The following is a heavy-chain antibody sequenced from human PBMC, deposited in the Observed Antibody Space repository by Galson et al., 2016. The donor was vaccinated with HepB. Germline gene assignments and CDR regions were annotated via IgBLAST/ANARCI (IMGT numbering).Heavy chain of an antibody. Sequence: SLRLSCAASGFTFSSYALHWVRQAPGKGLEWVAIISYDGSNKFYADSVKGRFTISRDNSKNTLYLQMNSLRTEDTAVYYCARGGGWGYCSGGSCYSGYYFDYWGRGTLVTVSS. CDR2: ISYDGSNK. D-gene: IGHD2-15*01. V-gene: IGHV3-30-3*01. CDR3: ARGGGWGYCSGGSCYSGYYFDY. CDR1: GFTFSSYA. J-gene: IGHJ4*02.